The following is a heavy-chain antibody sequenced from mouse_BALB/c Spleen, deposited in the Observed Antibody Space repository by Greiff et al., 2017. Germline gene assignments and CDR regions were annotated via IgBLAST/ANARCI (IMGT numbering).Heavy chain of an antibody. D-gene: IGHD2-4*01. Sequence: VQGVESGPGLVAPSQSLSITCTVSGFSLTSYGVHWVRQPPGKGLEWLGVIWAGGSTNYNSALMSRLSISKDNTKSQVFLKMNSLRTDDTAMYYCARDGGLRHGTYAMDYWGQGTSVTVSA. J-gene: IGHJ4*01. CDR3: ARDGGLRHGTYAMDY. CDR1: GFSLTSYG. V-gene: IGHV2-9*02. CDR2: IWAGGST.